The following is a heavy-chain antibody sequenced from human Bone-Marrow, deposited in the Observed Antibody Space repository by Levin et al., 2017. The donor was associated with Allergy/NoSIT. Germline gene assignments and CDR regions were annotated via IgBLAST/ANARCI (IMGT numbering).Heavy chain of an antibody. CDR2: LSPPLFLS. CDR3: ARLRFSNGWYDHLDH. CDR1: GYTFTAYH. Sequence: SCKTSGYTFTAYHMHWVRQAPGQFTAVPVLLSPPLFLSLSLPPLPCRVTMTSDTSTSTVYMELTGLRSEDTAVYYCARLRFSNGWYDHLDHWGQGTLVTVSS. D-gene: IGHD6-19*01. V-gene: IGHV1-46*01. J-gene: IGHJ4*02.